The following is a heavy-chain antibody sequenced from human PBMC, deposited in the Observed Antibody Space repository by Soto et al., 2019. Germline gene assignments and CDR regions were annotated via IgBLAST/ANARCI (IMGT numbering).Heavy chain of an antibody. Sequence: QVQLQQWGAGLLKPSETLSLTCAVYGGSFSGYYWTWIRQPPGTGLEWIGEINHSGSTNYNPSLKSRVTISVDTSKNPFSRKLTSVTAADTAVYYCARDKITGLFDYWGQGTLVTVSS. J-gene: IGHJ4*02. CDR2: INHSGST. CDR1: GGSFSGYY. V-gene: IGHV4-34*01. D-gene: IGHD2-8*02. CDR3: ARDKITGLFDY.